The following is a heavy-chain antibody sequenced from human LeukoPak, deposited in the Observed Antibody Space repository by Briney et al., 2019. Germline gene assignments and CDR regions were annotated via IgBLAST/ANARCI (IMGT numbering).Heavy chain of an antibody. CDR2: IYSGGST. J-gene: IGHJ3*02. CDR1: GFTVSSNY. D-gene: IGHD2-2*01. Sequence: GGSLRLSCAASGFTVSSNYMSWVRQAPGKGLEWVSVIYSGGSTSYADSVKGRFTISRDNSKNTLYLQMNSLRAEDTAVYYCARVVKKYCSSTSCPSGRGIDAFDIWGQGTMVTVSS. V-gene: IGHV3-53*01. CDR3: ARVVKKYCSSTSCPSGRGIDAFDI.